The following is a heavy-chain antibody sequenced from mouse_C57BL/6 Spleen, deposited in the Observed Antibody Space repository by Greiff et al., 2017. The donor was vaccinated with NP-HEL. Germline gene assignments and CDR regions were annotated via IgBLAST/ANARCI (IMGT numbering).Heavy chain of an antibody. V-gene: IGHV1-4*01. J-gene: IGHJ4*01. CDR2: INPSSGYT. CDR3: ARSTVAYAMDY. Sequence: QVQLKQSGAELARPGASVKMSCKASGYTFTSYTMHWVKQRPGQGLEWIGYINPSSGYTKYNQKFKDKATLTADKSSSTAYMQLSSLTSEDSAVYYYARSTVAYAMDYWGQGTSVTVSS. CDR1: GYTFTSYT. D-gene: IGHD1-1*01.